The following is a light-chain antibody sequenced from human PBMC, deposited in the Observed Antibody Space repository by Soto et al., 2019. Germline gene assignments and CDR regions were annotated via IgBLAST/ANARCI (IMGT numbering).Light chain of an antibody. CDR3: QQYYSFPRT. V-gene: IGKV1-39*01. CDR2: AAS. Sequence: DIQMTQSPSSLSASVGDTVIITVLASQSIRSYLNWYQQKPGKAPKLLIYAASSLQSGVPSRFSGSGSGTDFTLTISCLQSEDFATYYCQQYYSFPRTFGQGTKVDIK. J-gene: IGKJ1*01. CDR1: QSIRSY.